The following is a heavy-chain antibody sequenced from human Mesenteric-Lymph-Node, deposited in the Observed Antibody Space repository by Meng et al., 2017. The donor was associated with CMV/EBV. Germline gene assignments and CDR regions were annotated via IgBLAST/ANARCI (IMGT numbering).Heavy chain of an antibody. Sequence: GESLKISCAASGFTFSNYAMSWVRQAPGKGLEWVSGISGSAATTLYADSVKGRLTIARDNSKNTLYLQMNSLRAEDTAVYYCAKWGGDRTYCSSTSCFPDYWGQGTLVTVSS. V-gene: IGHV3-23*01. D-gene: IGHD2-2*01. CDR3: AKWGGDRTYCSSTSCFPDY. CDR1: GFTFSNYA. J-gene: IGHJ4*02. CDR2: ISGSAATT.